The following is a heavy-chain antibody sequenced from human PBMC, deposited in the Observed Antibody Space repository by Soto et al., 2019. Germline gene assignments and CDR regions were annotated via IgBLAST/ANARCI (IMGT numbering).Heavy chain of an antibody. CDR2: IYYSGST. CDR3: ARAHARYSGYDFGVFEI. D-gene: IGHD5-12*01. V-gene: IGHV4-31*03. CDR1: GGSISSGGYY. J-gene: IGHJ3*02. Sequence: SETLSLTCTVSGGSISSGGYYWSWIRQHPGKGLEWIGYIYYSGSTYYNPSLKSRVTISVDTSKNQFSLKLSSVTAADTAVYYCARAHARYSGYDFGVFEIWGQGTMVTVSS.